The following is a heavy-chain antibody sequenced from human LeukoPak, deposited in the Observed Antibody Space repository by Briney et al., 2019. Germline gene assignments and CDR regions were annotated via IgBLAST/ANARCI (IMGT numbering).Heavy chain of an antibody. J-gene: IGHJ3*02. Sequence: GASVKVSCKASGYTFTSYDINWVRQATGQGLEWMGWMNPNSGNTGYAQKFQGRVTMTRNTSISTAYMELSSLRSEDTAVYYCASARPIRYDILTGYPPSDAFDIWGQGTMVTVSS. CDR2: MNPNSGNT. CDR1: GYTFTSYD. V-gene: IGHV1-8*01. CDR3: ASARPIRYDILTGYPPSDAFDI. D-gene: IGHD3-9*01.